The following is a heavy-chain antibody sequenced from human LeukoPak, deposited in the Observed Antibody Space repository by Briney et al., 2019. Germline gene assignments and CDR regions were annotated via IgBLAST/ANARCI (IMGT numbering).Heavy chain of an antibody. CDR3: AKAVTGRAVAGTRDYYFDY. V-gene: IGHV1-2*02. D-gene: IGHD6-19*01. CDR1: GYTFTGYY. J-gene: IGHJ4*02. CDR2: INPNSGGT. Sequence: GASVKVSCKASGYTFTGYYMHWVRQAPGQGLEWMGWINPNSGGTNYAQKFQGRVTMTRDTSISTAYMELSRLRSDDTAVYYCAKAVTGRAVAGTRDYYFDYWGQGTLVTVSS.